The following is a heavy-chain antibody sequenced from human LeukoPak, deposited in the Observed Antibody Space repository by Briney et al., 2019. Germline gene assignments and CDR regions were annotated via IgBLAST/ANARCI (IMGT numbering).Heavy chain of an antibody. V-gene: IGHV4-31*03. D-gene: IGHD3-3*01. J-gene: IGHJ5*02. CDR3: ARVQFWSGYNWFDP. Sequence: SETLSLTCTVSGGSISSGGYYWSWIRQHPGKGLEWIGYIYYSGSTYYNPSLKSRVTISVDTSKNQFSLKLSSVTAADTAVYYCARVQFWSGYNWFDPWGQGTLVTVSS. CDR2: IYYSGST. CDR1: GGSISSGGYY.